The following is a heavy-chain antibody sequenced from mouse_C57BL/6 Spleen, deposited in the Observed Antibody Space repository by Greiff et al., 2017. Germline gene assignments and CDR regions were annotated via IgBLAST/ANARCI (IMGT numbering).Heavy chain of an antibody. CDR3: ARGDGAY. Sequence: EVQLVESGPGLVKPSQSLSLTCSVTGYSITSGYYWNWIRQFPGNKLEWMGYISYDGSNNYNPSLKNRISITRDTSKNQFFLKLNSVTTEDTATYYCARGDGAYWGQGTLVTVSA. V-gene: IGHV3-6*01. J-gene: IGHJ3*01. CDR2: ISYDGSN. CDR1: GYSITSGYY. D-gene: IGHD3-3*01.